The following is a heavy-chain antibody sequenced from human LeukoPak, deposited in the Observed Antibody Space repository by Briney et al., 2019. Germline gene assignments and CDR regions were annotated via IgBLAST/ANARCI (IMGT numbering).Heavy chain of an antibody. D-gene: IGHD6-6*01. J-gene: IGHJ4*02. CDR2: IYSGGST. V-gene: IGHV3-53*01. Sequence: PGGSPRPSCAASGFTVSNNYMSWVRQAPGKGLEWVSVIYSGGSTYYADSVKGRFTISRDTSKNTLSLQMNSLRAEDTAVYYCASLSLGHYWGQGTLVTVSS. CDR3: ASLSLGHY. CDR1: GFTVSNNY.